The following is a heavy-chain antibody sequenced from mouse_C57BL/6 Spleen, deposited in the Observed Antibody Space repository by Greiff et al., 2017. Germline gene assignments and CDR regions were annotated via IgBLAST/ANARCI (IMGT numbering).Heavy chain of an antibody. V-gene: IGHV1-52*01. D-gene: IGHD5-5*01. CDR1: GYTFTSYW. J-gene: IGHJ4*01. CDR2: IDPSDSET. CDR3: ARWGDYLPMDY. Sequence: VKLQQPGAELVRPGSSVKLSCKASGYTFTSYWMHWVKQRPIQGLEWIGNIDPSDSETHYNQKFKDKATLTVDKSSSTAYMQLSSLTSEDSAVYDCARWGDYLPMDYWGQGTSVTVSS.